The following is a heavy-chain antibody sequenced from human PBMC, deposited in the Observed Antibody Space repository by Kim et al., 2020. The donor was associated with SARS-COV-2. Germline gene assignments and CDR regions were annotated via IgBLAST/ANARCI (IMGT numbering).Heavy chain of an antibody. J-gene: IGHJ4*02. Sequence: SETLSLTCTVSGDSVSSYTYPWTWFRQPPGKGLEYIGYTANTNYNPSLKSRVTIFLDTSTNQFFLKLRSVTAADTAVYYCARHKRDSPVFDSWGQGILVTVSS. CDR1: GDSVSSYTYP. V-gene: IGHV4-61*01. D-gene: IGHD1-1*01. CDR3: ARHKRDSPVFDS. CDR2: TANT.